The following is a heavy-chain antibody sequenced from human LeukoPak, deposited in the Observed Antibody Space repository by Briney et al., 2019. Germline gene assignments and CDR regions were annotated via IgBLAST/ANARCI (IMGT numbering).Heavy chain of an antibody. CDR3: ARDRDYDILTGSLDY. J-gene: IGHJ4*02. Sequence: PGGSLRLSCAAPGFTFSSYSMNWVRQAPGKGLEWVSSISSSSSYIYYADSVKGRFTISRDNAKNSLYLQMNSLRAEDTAVYYCARDRDYDILTGSLDYWGQGTLVTVSS. D-gene: IGHD3-9*01. V-gene: IGHV3-21*01. CDR2: ISSSSSYI. CDR1: GFTFSSYS.